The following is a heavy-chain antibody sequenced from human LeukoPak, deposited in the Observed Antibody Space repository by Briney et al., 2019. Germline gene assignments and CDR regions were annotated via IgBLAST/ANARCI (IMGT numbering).Heavy chain of an antibody. CDR2: INHSGST. D-gene: IGHD2-15*01. J-gene: IGHJ5*02. V-gene: IGHV4-34*01. CDR3: ARGVVVVAASLYNWFDP. Sequence: SETMSLTCAVYGGSFSGYYWSWIHQPPGKGLEWIGEINHSGSTNYNPSLKSRVTISVDTSKNQFSLKLSSVTAADTAVYYCARGVVVVAASLYNWFDPWGQGTLVTVSS. CDR1: GGSFSGYY.